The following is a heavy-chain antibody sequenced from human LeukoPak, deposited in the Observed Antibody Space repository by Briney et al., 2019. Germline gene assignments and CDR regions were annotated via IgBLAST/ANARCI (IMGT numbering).Heavy chain of an antibody. D-gene: IGHD1-26*01. Sequence: ASVKVSCKASGYTFTGYYMHWVRQAPGQGLEWMGWINPNSGGTNYAQKFQGRVTMTRDTSTSTVYMELSSLRSEDTAVYYCARDIHEEGWELLDYWGQGTLVTVSS. J-gene: IGHJ4*02. V-gene: IGHV1-2*02. CDR2: INPNSGGT. CDR3: ARDIHEEGWELLDY. CDR1: GYTFTGYY.